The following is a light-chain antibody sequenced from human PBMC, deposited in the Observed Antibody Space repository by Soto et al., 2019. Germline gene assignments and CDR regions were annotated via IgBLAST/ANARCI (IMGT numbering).Light chain of an antibody. CDR3: QQYGSSPWT. CDR1: QSVSSSY. V-gene: IGKV3-20*01. CDR2: AAS. J-gene: IGKJ1*01. Sequence: IVMTQSPATLSVSPGERATLSCRTSQSVSSSYLVWHQQKPGQAPRLLIYAASRRATGIPDRFSGSGSGTDFTLTISRLEPDDCAVYYCQQYGSSPWTFGQGTKVDIK.